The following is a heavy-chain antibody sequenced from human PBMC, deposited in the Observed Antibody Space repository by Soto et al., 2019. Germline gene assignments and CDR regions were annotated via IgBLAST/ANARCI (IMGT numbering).Heavy chain of an antibody. Sequence: GGSLRLSCSASGFTFSSYGMHWVRQAQGKGLEWVAVISYDGSNKYYQDSVKGRFTISRDNSRNTLYLQMNSLRPEDTAFYYCARNNWNDVADAFDIWGQGTMVTVSS. CDR3: ARNNWNDVADAFDI. V-gene: IGHV3-30*03. CDR2: ISYDGSNK. J-gene: IGHJ3*02. D-gene: IGHD1-20*01. CDR1: GFTFSSYG.